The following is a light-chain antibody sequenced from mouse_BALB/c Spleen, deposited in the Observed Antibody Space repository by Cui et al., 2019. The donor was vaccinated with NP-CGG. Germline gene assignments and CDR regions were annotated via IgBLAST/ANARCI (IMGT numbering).Light chain of an antibody. Sequence: VVTQNSALTTSPGETVTLTCRSSTGAVTTSNYANWVQEKPDHLFTGLIGGTNNRAPGVPARFSGSLIGDKAALTITGAQTEDEAIYFCALWYSNHWVFGGGTKLTVL. CDR1: TGAVTTSNY. J-gene: IGLJ1*01. CDR3: ALWYSNHWV. CDR2: GTN. V-gene: IGLV1*01.